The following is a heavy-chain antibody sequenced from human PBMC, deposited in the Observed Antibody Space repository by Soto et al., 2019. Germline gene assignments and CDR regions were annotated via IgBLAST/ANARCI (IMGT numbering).Heavy chain of an antibody. V-gene: IGHV4-31*03. CDR1: GGSISSGGYY. CDR3: ARDFTDSSGPTLGMGV. J-gene: IGHJ4*02. CDR2: IYYSGST. Sequence: SETLSLTCTVSGGSISSGGYYWSWIRQHPGKGLEWIGYIYYSGSTYYNPSLKNRLTISLDTSKSQFSLKLSSVTAADTAVYYCARDFTDSSGPTLGMGVWGQGTLVTVSS. D-gene: IGHD6-19*01.